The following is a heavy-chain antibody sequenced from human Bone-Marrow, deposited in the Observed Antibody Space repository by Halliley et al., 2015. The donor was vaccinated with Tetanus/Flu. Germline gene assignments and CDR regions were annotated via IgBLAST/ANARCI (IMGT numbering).Heavy chain of an antibody. J-gene: IGHJ4*02. D-gene: IGHD3-16*01. V-gene: IGHV3-23*01. CDR3: AKDFWGYTFDY. CDR2: ISGSGTGT. Sequence: KGLGWVSGISGSGTGTYSADSVKGRFTISRDVSTSTLYLQMNSLRAEDTAVYYCAKDFWGYTFDYWGQGTLVTVSS.